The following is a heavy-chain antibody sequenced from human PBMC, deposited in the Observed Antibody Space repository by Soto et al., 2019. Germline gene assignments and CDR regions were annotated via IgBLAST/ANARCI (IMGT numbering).Heavy chain of an antibody. CDR1: GGSISSSNW. V-gene: IGHV4-4*02. CDR3: ARDLGATNYYYGMDV. Sequence: SETLSLTCAVSGGSISSSNWWSWVRQPPGKGLEWIGEIYHSGSTNYNPTLKSRVTISVDKSKNHFSLKLSSVTAADTAVYYCARDLGATNYYYGMDVWGQGTTVT. D-gene: IGHD1-26*01. J-gene: IGHJ6*02. CDR2: IYHSGST.